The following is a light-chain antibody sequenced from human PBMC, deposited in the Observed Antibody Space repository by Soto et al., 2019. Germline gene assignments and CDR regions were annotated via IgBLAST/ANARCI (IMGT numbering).Light chain of an antibody. CDR2: DAS. CDR3: QQYYSSSPWT. CDR1: QSINKW. J-gene: IGKJ1*01. Sequence: DIQMTQSPSTLSASVGDRVTITCRVSQSINKWLAWYQQKPGKAPKLLIYDASSLESGVPSRFSGSGSGTEFTLTISSLQPDDFASYSCQQYYSSSPWTFGQGTKVEIK. V-gene: IGKV1-5*01.